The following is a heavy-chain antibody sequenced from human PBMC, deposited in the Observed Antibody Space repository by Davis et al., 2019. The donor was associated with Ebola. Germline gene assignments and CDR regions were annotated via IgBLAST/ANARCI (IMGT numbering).Heavy chain of an antibody. V-gene: IGHV3-43*02. CDR2: ISGDGGST. CDR1: GFTFDDYA. Sequence: GESLKISCAASGFTFDDYAMHWVRQAPGKGLEWVSLISGDGGSTYYADSVKGRFTISRDNRKNSLYLQMNSLRTEDTAVYYCAKWKESGGYYFYRGVDVWGQGTTVIVSS. CDR3: AKWKESGGYYFYRGVDV. J-gene: IGHJ6*02. D-gene: IGHD2-15*01.